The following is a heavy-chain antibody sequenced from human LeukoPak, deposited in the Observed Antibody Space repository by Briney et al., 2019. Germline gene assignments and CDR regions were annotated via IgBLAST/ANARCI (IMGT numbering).Heavy chain of an antibody. D-gene: IGHD1-26*01. CDR1: GFTFSTCG. Sequence: GGSLRLSCTASGFTFSTCGMTWVRQAPGKGLEWVAVIWYDGSNQYYVDSVKGRFTVSRDNAKNTLYLQMNSLRAEDTAVYYCATDRNSGKYYDYWGQGTLVTVSS. CDR3: ATDRNSGKYYDY. CDR2: IWYDGSNQ. J-gene: IGHJ4*02. V-gene: IGHV3-33*08.